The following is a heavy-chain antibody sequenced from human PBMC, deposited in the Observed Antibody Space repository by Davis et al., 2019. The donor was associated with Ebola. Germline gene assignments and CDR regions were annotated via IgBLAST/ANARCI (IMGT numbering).Heavy chain of an antibody. V-gene: IGHV4-34*01. CDR1: GGSFSGYY. J-gene: IGHJ6*03. CDR2: INHSGST. Sequence: PSETLSLTCAVYGGSFSGYYWSWIRQPPGKGLEWIGEINHSGSTNYNPSLKSRVTMSVDTSKNQFSLKLRSVTAADTAVYYCARVCSSTSCYMNYYYYYMDVWGKGTTVTVSS. CDR3: ARVCSSTSCYMNYYYYYMDV. D-gene: IGHD2-2*02.